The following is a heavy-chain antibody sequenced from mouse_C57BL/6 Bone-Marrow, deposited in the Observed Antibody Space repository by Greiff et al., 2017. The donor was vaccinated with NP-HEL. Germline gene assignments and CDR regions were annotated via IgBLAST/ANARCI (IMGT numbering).Heavy chain of an antibody. Sequence: EVQLVESGGDLVKPGGSLKLSCAASGFTFSSYGMSWVRQTPDKRLEWVATISSGGSYTYYPDSVKGRFTISRDNAKNTLYLQMSSLKSEDTAMYYCARQGGYYYGSSYDAMDYWGQGTSVTVSS. D-gene: IGHD1-1*01. CDR3: ARQGGYYYGSSYDAMDY. V-gene: IGHV5-6*01. CDR1: GFTFSSYG. CDR2: ISSGGSYT. J-gene: IGHJ4*01.